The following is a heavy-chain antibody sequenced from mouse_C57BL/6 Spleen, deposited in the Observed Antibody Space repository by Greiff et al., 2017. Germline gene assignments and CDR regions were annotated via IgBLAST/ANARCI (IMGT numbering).Heavy chain of an antibody. CDR2: IYPGDGDT. J-gene: IGHJ3*01. Sequence: VKLQQSGPGLVKPGASLKISCKASGYAFSSSWMNWVKQRPGKGLEWIGRIYPGDGDTNYNGKFKGKATLTADKSSSTAYMQLSSLTSEDSAVYFCGRNYGNLLFAYWGQGTLVTVSA. V-gene: IGHV1-82*01. CDR1: GYAFSSSW. CDR3: GRNYGNLLFAY. D-gene: IGHD2-1*01.